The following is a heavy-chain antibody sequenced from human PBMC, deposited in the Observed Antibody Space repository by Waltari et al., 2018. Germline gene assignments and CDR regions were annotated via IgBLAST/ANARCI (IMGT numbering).Heavy chain of an antibody. V-gene: IGHV3-23*01. CDR1: GFTFSSYA. D-gene: IGHD1-1*01. CDR3: AKKGPGERVEN. J-gene: IGHJ4*02. Sequence: EVQLLESGGGLVQPGGSLRLSCAASGFTFSSYAMSWVRQAPGKVLGGVSAISGSGGSTYYADSVKGRFTISRDNSKNTLYLQMNSLRAEDTAVYYCAKKGPGERVENWGQGTLVTVSS. CDR2: ISGSGGST.